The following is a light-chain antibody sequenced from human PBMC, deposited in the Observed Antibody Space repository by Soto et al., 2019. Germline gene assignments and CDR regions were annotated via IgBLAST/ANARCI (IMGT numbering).Light chain of an antibody. J-gene: IGLJ2*01. CDR2: EVN. Sequence: QSALTQPPSASGSPGQSVTISCTGTSSDVGGYKYVSWYQQKSGKAPKLIIDEVNERPSGVPDRFSGSKSDDTGSLTGSGLKAEYGADNYCTAHAGLNNLLLGGGNK. CDR1: SSDVGGYKY. V-gene: IGLV2-8*01. CDR3: TAHAGLNNLL.